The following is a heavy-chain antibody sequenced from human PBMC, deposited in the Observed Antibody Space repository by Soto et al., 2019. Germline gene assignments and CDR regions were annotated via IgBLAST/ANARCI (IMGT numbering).Heavy chain of an antibody. CDR1: CGSIDSSDW. CDR2: IFHGGTI. J-gene: IGHJ4*02. V-gene: IGHV4-4*02. D-gene: IGHD6-13*01. CDR3: ARDHHYRNSWSFDS. Sequence: PSETLSLTCAVSCGSIDSSDWWNWVRQPPGKGLEWIREIFHGGTIIYNPSLKSRVTISVDKSRNQFSLELTSVTAADTAVYYCARDHHYRNSWSFDSWGQGTLVTVSS.